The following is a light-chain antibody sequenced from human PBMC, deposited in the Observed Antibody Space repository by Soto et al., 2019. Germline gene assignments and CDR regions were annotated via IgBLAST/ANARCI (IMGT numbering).Light chain of an antibody. Sequence: DIQMTQSPSTLSAFVGDRVTITCRASQSIGRWLAWYQQKPGKAPKLLIYDASSLESGVPSRFSGSGSGTEFTLTISSLQPDDFATYYCQQYYGFSRTFGQGTKVDIK. V-gene: IGKV1-5*01. CDR1: QSIGRW. CDR3: QQYYGFSRT. J-gene: IGKJ1*01. CDR2: DAS.